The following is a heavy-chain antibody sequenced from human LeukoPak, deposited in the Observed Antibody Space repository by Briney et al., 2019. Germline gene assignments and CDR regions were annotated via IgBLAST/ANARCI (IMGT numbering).Heavy chain of an antibody. CDR1: GYTFTGYY. J-gene: IGHJ5*02. D-gene: IGHD3-10*01. V-gene: IGHV1-2*02. CDR2: INPNSGGT. Sequence: ASVKVSCKASGYTFTGYYMHWVRQAPGQGLEWMGWINPNSGGTNYAQRFQGRVTMTRDTSISTAYMELSRLRSDDTAVYYCARSVRGVVNWFDPWGQGTLVTVSS. CDR3: ARSVRGVVNWFDP.